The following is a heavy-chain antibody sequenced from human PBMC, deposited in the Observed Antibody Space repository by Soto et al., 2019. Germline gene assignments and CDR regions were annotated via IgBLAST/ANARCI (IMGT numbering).Heavy chain of an antibody. CDR2: IYYSGGT. V-gene: IGHV4-39*01. J-gene: IGHJ5*02. CDR3: ARLYGSGSYYTGGWFDP. CDR1: GGSIISSSYY. Sequence: QLQLQESGPGLVKPSETLSLTCTVSGGSIISSSYYCGWIRQPPGKGLEWIGSIYYSGGTYYNPSLKIRVTISVDTSKNQFSLNLSSVTAADTAVYYCARLYGSGSYYTGGWFDPWGQGTLVTVSS. D-gene: IGHD3-10*01.